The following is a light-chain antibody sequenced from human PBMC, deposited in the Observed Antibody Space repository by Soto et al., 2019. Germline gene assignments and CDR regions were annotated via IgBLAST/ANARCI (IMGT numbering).Light chain of an antibody. J-gene: IGLJ2*01. Sequence: QAVVTHPPSASGTPGQRVTISCSGGSSNIGGNTVNWYQQLPGAAPKLIIFSNSQRPSGVPDRFSGSKSGTSASLAIGGLQSEDEAEYYCSTWDDSLNGPLFGGGTKLTVL. CDR2: SNS. CDR1: SSNIGGNT. V-gene: IGLV1-44*01. CDR3: STWDDSLNGPL.